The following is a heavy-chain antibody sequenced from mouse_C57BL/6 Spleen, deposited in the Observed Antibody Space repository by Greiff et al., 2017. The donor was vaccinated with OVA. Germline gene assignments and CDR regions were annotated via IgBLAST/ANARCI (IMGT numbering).Heavy chain of an antibody. J-gene: IGHJ3*01. D-gene: IGHD2-4*01. CDR2: IHPSDSDT. CDR3: AIGEPYDYDGAY. Sequence: QVQLQQPGADLVKPGASVKVSCTASGFTFTSYWMHWVQQSPGQGLEWIGRIHPSDSDTNYHQKFKGKATLSVDKSSSTAYMQLSSLTSEDSAVYYCAIGEPYDYDGAYWGQGTLVTVSA. V-gene: IGHV1-74*01. CDR1: GFTFTSYW.